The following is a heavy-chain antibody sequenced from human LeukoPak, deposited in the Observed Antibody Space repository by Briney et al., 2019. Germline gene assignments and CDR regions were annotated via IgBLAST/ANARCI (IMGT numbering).Heavy chain of an antibody. V-gene: IGHV3-23*01. D-gene: IGHD6-25*01. CDR3: AKDRGTSLCDAFDI. CDR1: GFTFSNYG. CDR2: ITDSGGST. J-gene: IGHJ3*02. Sequence: GGSLRLSCAASGFTFSNYGMSWVRQAPGKRLEWVSVITDSGGSTYYADSVKGRFTISRDNSKNTLYLQMNSLGAADTAVYYCAKDRGTSLCDAFDIWGQGTMVTVSS.